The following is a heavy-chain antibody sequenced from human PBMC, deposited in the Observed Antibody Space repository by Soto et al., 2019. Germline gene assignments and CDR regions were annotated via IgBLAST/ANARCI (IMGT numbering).Heavy chain of an antibody. CDR1: GFTFSNNG. J-gene: IGHJ6*02. V-gene: IGHV3-33*01. CDR2: IWYDGINK. D-gene: IGHD2-15*01. CDR3: ARDRVQMVDGLDV. Sequence: QVQLVESGGGVVQPGRSLRLSCAASGFTFSNNGMHWVHQAPGKGLEWVAVIWYDGINKYYADSVKGPFIISRDNSKNTVYLQMNSLRAEDTAVYYCARDRVQMVDGLDVWGQGTTVTVSS.